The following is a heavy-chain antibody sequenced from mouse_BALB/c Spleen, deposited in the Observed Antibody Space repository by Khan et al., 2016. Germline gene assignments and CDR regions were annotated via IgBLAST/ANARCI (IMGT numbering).Heavy chain of an antibody. V-gene: IGHV1-4*01. Sequence: VQLQESGAELARPGASVKMSCKASGYTFTSNTMHWVKQRPGQGLEWIGYIKPRSGYTIYNQKFKDKVTLTADISSSTAYMQLSSLTSDDSAVYYCARRTTGYAMDYWGQGTSVTVSS. CDR3: ARRTTGYAMDY. CDR1: GYTFTSNT. CDR2: IKPRSGYT. J-gene: IGHJ4*01. D-gene: IGHD2-14*01.